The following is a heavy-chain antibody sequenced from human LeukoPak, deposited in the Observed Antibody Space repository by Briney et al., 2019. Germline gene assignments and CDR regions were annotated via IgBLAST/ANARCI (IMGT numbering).Heavy chain of an antibody. J-gene: IGHJ4*02. CDR2: ISSSSSTI. Sequence: GGSLRLSCAASGFTFSSYGMNWVRQAPGKGLEWVSYISSSSSTIYYADSVKGRFTISRDNAKNSLYLQMNSLRAEDTAVYYCARAAVVVPAAPGDYWGQGTLVTVSS. CDR3: ARAAVVVPAAPGDY. D-gene: IGHD2-2*01. V-gene: IGHV3-48*01. CDR1: GFTFSSYG.